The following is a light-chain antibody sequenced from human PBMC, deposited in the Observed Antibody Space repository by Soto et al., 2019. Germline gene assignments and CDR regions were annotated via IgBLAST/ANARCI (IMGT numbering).Light chain of an antibody. V-gene: IGKV1-5*01. Sequence: DIQMTQSPSTVSASVGASVTITCRASESISTWLAWYQQKPGQAPKLLIYDASISHSGVPSRFSGSGSGTEFTLTVSNLQPDDSATYYCQQYHSLWAFGQGTKVEIK. CDR2: DAS. J-gene: IGKJ1*01. CDR1: ESISTW. CDR3: QQYHSLWA.